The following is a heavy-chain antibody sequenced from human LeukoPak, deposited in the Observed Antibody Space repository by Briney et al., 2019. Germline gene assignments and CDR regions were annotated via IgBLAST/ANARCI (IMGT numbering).Heavy chain of an antibody. CDR2: ISYDGSNK. V-gene: IGHV3-30*04. CDR3: ARDLHDSSGYSLGFDP. Sequence: PGGSLRLSCAASGFTFSSYAMHWVRQAPGKGLEWVAAISYDGSNKKYADSVKGRFTISRDNSKNMLYLQMNSLRAEDTAVYYCARDLHDSSGYSLGFDPWGQGTLVTVSS. J-gene: IGHJ5*02. D-gene: IGHD3-22*01. CDR1: GFTFSSYA.